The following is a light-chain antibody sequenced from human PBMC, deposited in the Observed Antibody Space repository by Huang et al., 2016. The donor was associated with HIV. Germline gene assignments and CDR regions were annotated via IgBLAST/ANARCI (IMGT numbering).Light chain of an antibody. J-gene: IGKJ3*01. CDR2: DAS. CDR1: QDIRHY. V-gene: IGKV1-33*01. CDR3: QQYDNLLT. Sequence: DIQMTQSPSSLSASVGDRVTITCQASQDIRHYLNWYQQKPGKAPKLLISDASNLETGVPSRFSGSGSGTDFTFTITISILQPEDIATYYCQQYDNLLTFGPGTKVDIK.